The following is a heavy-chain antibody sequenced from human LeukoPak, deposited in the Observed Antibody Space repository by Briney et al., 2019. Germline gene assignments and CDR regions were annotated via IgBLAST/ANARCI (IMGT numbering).Heavy chain of an antibody. CDR2: INHSGST. Sequence: SETLSLTCAVYGGSFSGYYWSWIRQPPGKGLEWIGEINHSGSTNYNPSLKSRVTISVDTSKNQSSLKLSSVTAADTAVYCCARGRAEWLAPDFDYWGQGTLVTVSS. CDR3: ARGRAEWLAPDFDY. V-gene: IGHV4-34*01. CDR1: GGSFSGYY. D-gene: IGHD6-19*01. J-gene: IGHJ4*02.